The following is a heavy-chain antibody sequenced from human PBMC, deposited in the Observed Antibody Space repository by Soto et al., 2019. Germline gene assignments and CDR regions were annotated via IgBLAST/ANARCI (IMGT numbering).Heavy chain of an antibody. V-gene: IGHV3-30-3*01. CDR2: ISNDGNNK. CDR1: GLTFSDYA. CDR3: ARAEYCSGGLCFLIEF. Sequence: GGSLGLSCAASGLTFSDYAMHWVRQAPGKGLEWVALISNDGNNKYYADSVKGQFTISRDNSKNTLYLQMSSLGPQDTAVYYCARAEYCSGGLCFLIEFWGQGALVTVSS. D-gene: IGHD2-15*01. J-gene: IGHJ4*02.